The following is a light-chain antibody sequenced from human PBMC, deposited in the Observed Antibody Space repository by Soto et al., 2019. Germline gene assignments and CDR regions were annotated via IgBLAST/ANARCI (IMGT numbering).Light chain of an antibody. CDR2: WAS. J-gene: IGKJ1*01. CDR1: QSVLYSSNNKNY. Sequence: DFVMTQSPDSLAVSLGERATINCKSSQSVLYSSNNKNYLAWYQQKPGQPPKLLFSWASTRESGVPARFSGSGSGTDFTLTISSLQAEDVAVYYCQQYYSTPPWTFCQGTKVEIK. CDR3: QQYYSTPPWT. V-gene: IGKV4-1*01.